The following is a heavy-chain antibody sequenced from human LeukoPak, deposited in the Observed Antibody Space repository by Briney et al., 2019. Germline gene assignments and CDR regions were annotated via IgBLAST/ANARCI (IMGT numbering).Heavy chain of an antibody. CDR1: GFTFSNYP. Sequence: GGSLRLSCTASGFTFSNYPMSWVHQAPGKGLEWVSAISGSGGSTYYAGSVKGRFTISRDTSKNTLSLQMNSLRVEDTAVYYCAKAPVFTAAIEGMDYWGQGTLVTVSS. CDR3: AKAPVFTAAIEGMDY. J-gene: IGHJ4*02. D-gene: IGHD2-2*01. V-gene: IGHV3-23*01. CDR2: ISGSGGST.